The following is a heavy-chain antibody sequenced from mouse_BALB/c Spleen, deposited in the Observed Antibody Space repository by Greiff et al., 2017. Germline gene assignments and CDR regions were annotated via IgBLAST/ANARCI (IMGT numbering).Heavy chain of an antibody. V-gene: IGHV1-80*01. CDR3: ARFYRFFYYAMDY. CDR1: GYAFSSYW. J-gene: IGHJ4*01. Sequence: QVQLQQSGAELVRPGSSVKISCKASGYAFSSYWMNWVKQRPGQGLEWIGQIYPGDGDTNYNGKFKGKATLTADKSSSTAYMQLSSLTSEDSAVYFCARFYRFFYYAMDYWGQGTSVTVPS. CDR2: IYPGDGDT.